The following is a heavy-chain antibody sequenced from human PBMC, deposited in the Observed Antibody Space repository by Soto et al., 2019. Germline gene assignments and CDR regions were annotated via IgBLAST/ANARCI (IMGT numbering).Heavy chain of an antibody. V-gene: IGHV3-23*01. D-gene: IGHD2-8*01. Sequence: EVQLLESGGGLVQPGGSLRLSCAASGFTFGNYAMNWVRQAPGKGLEWVSNIGGSGGDTYYAGSVKGRFTISRDNSKNTQYLQMNRLRDVDTAEYYCARVLGVEHCTNGLWHRFQHWGQGTLVTVSS. J-gene: IGHJ1*01. CDR2: IGGSGGDT. CDR1: GFTFGNYA. CDR3: ARVLGVEHCTNGLWHRFQH.